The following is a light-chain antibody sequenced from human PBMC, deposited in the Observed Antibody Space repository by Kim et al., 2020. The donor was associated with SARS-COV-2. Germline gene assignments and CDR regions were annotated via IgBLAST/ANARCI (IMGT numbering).Light chain of an antibody. CDR3: QQYDNIPLT. CDR2: DAS. CDR1: HDISKF. Sequence: ASVGDRVTIACQASHDISKFLNWYQQKPGKAPKLLIYDASNLETGVPSRFSGSGSETHFTFTISSLQPEDVATYYCQQYDNIPLTFGGGTRVEIK. V-gene: IGKV1-33*01. J-gene: IGKJ4*01.